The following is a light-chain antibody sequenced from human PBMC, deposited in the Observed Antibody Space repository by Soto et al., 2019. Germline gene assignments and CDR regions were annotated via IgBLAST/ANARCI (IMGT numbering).Light chain of an antibody. CDR1: TGAVTSGHY. CDR3: LLSYSGALNGV. Sequence: QAVVTQEPSLTVSPGGTVTLTCGSSTGAVTSGHYPYWFQQKPGQAPRTLIYDTSNKHSWTPARFSGSLLGGKAALTLSGAQPEDEAEYYCLLSYSGALNGVFGGGTQLTVL. V-gene: IGLV7-46*01. J-gene: IGLJ3*02. CDR2: DTS.